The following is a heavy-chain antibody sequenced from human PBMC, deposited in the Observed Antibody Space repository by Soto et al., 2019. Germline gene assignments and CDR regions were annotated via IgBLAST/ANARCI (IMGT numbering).Heavy chain of an antibody. CDR2: INHSGST. V-gene: IGHV4-34*01. D-gene: IGHD5-18*01. CDR3: ARRASGYSYGLLRDV. Sequence: SETLSLTCAVYGGSFSGYYWSRIRQPPGKGLEWIGEINHSGSTKYNPSLKSRVTISVDTSKNQFSLKLSSVTAADTAVYYCARRASGYSYGLLRDVWGQGTTVTVSS. CDR1: GGSFSGYY. J-gene: IGHJ6*02.